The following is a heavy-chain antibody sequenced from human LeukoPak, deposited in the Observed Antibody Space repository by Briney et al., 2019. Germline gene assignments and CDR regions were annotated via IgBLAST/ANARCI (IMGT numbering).Heavy chain of an antibody. J-gene: IGHJ5*02. CDR1: GFAFSSYG. V-gene: IGHV3-30*03. CDR2: ISYDGSNK. CDR3: ARDYYGSGSYWDWFDP. D-gene: IGHD3-10*01. Sequence: GGSLRLSCAASGFAFSSYGMHWVRQAPGKGLEWVAVISYDGSNKYYADSVKGRFTISRDNAKNSLYLQMNSLRAEDTAVYYCARDYYGSGSYWDWFDPWGQGTLVTVSS.